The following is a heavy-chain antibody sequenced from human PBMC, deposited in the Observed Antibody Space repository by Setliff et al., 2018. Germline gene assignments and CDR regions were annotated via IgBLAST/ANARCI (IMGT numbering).Heavy chain of an antibody. Sequence: GGSLRLSCAASGFTFSSYGMHWVRQAPGKGLEWVAFIRYDGSNKYYADSVKGRFTISRDNSKNTLYLQMNSLRAEDTAVYYCARALDEMATIYRPYYYYYYMDVWGKGTTVTVSS. CDR2: IRYDGSNK. J-gene: IGHJ6*03. CDR1: GFTFSSYG. V-gene: IGHV3-30*02. D-gene: IGHD5-12*01. CDR3: ARALDEMATIYRPYYYYYYMDV.